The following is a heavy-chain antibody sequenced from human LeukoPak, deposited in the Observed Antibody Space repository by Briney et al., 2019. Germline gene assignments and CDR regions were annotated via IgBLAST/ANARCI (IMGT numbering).Heavy chain of an antibody. CDR3: VRDYHYYFGSGSYNWFDS. V-gene: IGHV4-61*01. CDR1: GVSVSSGSNY. J-gene: IGHJ5*01. Sequence: SETLSLTCTVSGVSVSSGSNYWSWIRQPPGKGLEWIGYIYSSGSTDYNPSLKSRVTISVDTAKNQFSLKLSSVTAADTAMYYCVRDYHYYFGSGSYNWFDSWGQGTLVTVSS. D-gene: IGHD3-10*01. CDR2: IYSSGST.